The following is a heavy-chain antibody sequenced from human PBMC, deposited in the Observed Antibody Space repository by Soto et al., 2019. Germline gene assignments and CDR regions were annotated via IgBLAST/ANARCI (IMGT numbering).Heavy chain of an antibody. V-gene: IGHV3-21*01. D-gene: IGHD6-13*01. CDR2: LSSSTSYI. J-gene: IGHJ6*02. Sequence: EVQLVESGGGLGKPGGSLRLSCAASGFTFSSYSMNWVRQAPGKGLEWVSSLSSSTSYIYYADSVKGRFTISRDTAKNSLYLQMNNLRAEDTAVYYCAKEVSSWFHGMDVWGQGTTVTVSS. CDR3: AKEVSSWFHGMDV. CDR1: GFTFSSYS.